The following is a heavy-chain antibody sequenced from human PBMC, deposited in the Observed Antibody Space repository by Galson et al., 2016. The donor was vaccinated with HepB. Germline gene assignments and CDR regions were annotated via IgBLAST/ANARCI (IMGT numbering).Heavy chain of an antibody. CDR3: ARDAASARQMGHYFGMDA. CDR1: GGTVSRYA. CDR2: IIPIVGRP. D-gene: IGHD5-24*01. V-gene: IGHV1-69*13. Sequence: SVKVSCKVSGGTVSRYALNWVRQAPGQGLEWMGGIIPIVGRPNYAQRFQGRITISVDAISVDDFTSTTTAYLELRSLRSEDTAVYYCARDAASARQMGHYFGMDAWGQGTRVTVSS. J-gene: IGHJ6*02.